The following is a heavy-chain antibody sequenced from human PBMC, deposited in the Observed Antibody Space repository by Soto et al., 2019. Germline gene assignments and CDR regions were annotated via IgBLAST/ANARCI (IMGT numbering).Heavy chain of an antibody. D-gene: IGHD3-10*01. J-gene: IGHJ4*02. CDR1: GYTFTSYG. V-gene: IGHV1-18*04. CDR2: ISAYNGNT. CDR3: ARIPPFGGAEHN. Sequence: ASVNVSFKASGYTFTSYGISWVRQAPGQGLEWMGWISAYNGNTNYAQKLQGRVTMTTDTSTSTAYMELRSLRSDDTAVYYCARIPPFGGAEHNWGQGTLVTVSS.